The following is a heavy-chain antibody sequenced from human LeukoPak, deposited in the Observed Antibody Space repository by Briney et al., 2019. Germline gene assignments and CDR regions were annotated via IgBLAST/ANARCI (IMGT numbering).Heavy chain of an antibody. V-gene: IGHV3-30*02. Sequence: GGSLRLSCAASGFTFSSYGMHWVRQAPGRGLEWVAFIRYDGNNKYYADSVKGRFTISRDNSKNTLYLQMNSLRDEDTAVYYCAKDFIAMSDWEPLGYWGQGILVTVSS. CDR3: AKDFIAMSDWEPLGY. D-gene: IGHD1-26*01. CDR1: GFTFSSYG. CDR2: IRYDGNNK. J-gene: IGHJ4*02.